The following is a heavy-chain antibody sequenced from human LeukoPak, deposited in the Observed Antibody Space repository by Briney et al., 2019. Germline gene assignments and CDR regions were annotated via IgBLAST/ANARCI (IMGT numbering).Heavy chain of an antibody. CDR2: IYYSGST. CDR3: AREDIVVVPAARLVSWFDP. V-gene: IGHV4-59*01. D-gene: IGHD2-2*01. CDR1: GGSISSYY. Sequence: SETLSLTCTVSGGSISSYYWSWIRQPPGKGLEWIGYIYYSGSTNYNPSLKSRVTIPVDTSKNQFSLKLSSVTAADTAVYYCAREDIVVVPAARLVSWFDPWGQGTLVTVSS. J-gene: IGHJ5*02.